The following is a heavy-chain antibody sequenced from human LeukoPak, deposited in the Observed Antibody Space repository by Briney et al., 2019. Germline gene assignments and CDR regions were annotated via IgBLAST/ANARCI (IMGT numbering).Heavy chain of an antibody. D-gene: IGHD3-10*01. J-gene: IGHJ4*02. V-gene: IGHV1-46*01. Sequence: GASVKVSCKTSGYTFTRFYIHWVRQAPGQGLEWMGIINPSGGSGNNAQKFQGRVTMTRDMSTSTVYMELSSLRSEDTAVYYCARDGSGMSLPNDYWGQGTLVTVSS. CDR3: ARDGSGMSLPNDY. CDR2: INPSGGSG. CDR1: GYTFTRFY.